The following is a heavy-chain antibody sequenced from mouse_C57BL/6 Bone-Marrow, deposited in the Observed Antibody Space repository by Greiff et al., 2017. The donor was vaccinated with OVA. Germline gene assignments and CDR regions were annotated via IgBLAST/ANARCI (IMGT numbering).Heavy chain of an antibody. CDR1: GFTFSDYG. V-gene: IGHV5-17*01. D-gene: IGHD1-1*01. Sequence: EVQRVESGGGLVKPGGSLKLSCAASGFTFSDYGMHWVRQAPEKGLEWVAYISSGSSTIYYADTVKGRFTISRDTAKNTLFLQMTSLRSEDTAMYYCARPYYGSSLYYAMDYWGQGTSVTVSS. CDR3: ARPYYGSSLYYAMDY. J-gene: IGHJ4*01. CDR2: ISSGSSTI.